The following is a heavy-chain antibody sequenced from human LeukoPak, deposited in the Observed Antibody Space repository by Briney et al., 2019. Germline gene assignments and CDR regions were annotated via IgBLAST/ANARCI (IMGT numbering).Heavy chain of an antibody. V-gene: IGHV1-18*01. CDR3: ARATAHYDILTGYYSNYYYYMDV. D-gene: IGHD3-9*01. J-gene: IGHJ6*03. CDR1: GYTFIN. CDR2: ISRYTGNT. Sequence: ASVKVSCKASGYTFINFSWVRQAPGQGLEWMGWISRYTGNTNYALQLQGRVTMTTDTSTSTAYMELRSLRSDDTAVYYCARATAHYDILTGYYSNYYYYMDVWGKVTTVTVSS.